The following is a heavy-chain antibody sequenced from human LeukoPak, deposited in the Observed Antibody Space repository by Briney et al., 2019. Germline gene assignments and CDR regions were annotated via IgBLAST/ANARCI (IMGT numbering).Heavy chain of an antibody. D-gene: IGHD3-22*01. V-gene: IGHV1-69*01. J-gene: IGHJ5*02. CDR2: IIPIFGTA. CDR3: AIEFSSGYFNWFLP. CDR1: GGTFSSYA. Sequence: GSSVKVSCKASGGTFSSYAISWVRQAPGQGLEWMGGIIPIFGTANYAQKFQGRVTITADESTSPAYMELSSLRSEDTAVYYCAIEFSSGYFNWFLPWGQGTLVTDSS.